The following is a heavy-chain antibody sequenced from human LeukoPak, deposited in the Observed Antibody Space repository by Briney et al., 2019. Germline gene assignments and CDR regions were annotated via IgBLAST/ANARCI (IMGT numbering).Heavy chain of an antibody. D-gene: IGHD6-13*01. CDR2: IYYSGST. CDR1: GGSISSSSYY. Sequence: SETLSLTCTVSGGSISSSSYYRGWIRQPPGKGLEWIGSIYYSGSTYYNPSLKSRVTISVDTSKNQFSLKLSSVTAADTAVYYCASYSSSLDYGMDVWGQGTTVTVSS. J-gene: IGHJ6*02. V-gene: IGHV4-39*01. CDR3: ASYSSSLDYGMDV.